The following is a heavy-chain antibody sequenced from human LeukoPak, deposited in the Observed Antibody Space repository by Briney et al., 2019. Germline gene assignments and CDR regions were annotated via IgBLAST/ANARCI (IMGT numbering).Heavy chain of an antibody. J-gene: IGHJ3*02. D-gene: IGHD3-3*01. Sequence: GGSLRLSCAASGFTFDDYAMHWVRQAPGRGLEWVSFISGDGGSTYYADSVKGRFTVSRDNSKNSLYLQMNSLRTEDTALYYCAKDMRGSLFSDIWGQGTMVTVSS. CDR2: ISGDGGST. CDR3: AKDMRGSLFSDI. V-gene: IGHV3-43*02. CDR1: GFTFDDYA.